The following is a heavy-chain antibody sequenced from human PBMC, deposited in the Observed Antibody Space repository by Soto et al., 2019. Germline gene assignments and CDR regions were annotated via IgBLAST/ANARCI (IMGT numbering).Heavy chain of an antibody. CDR3: AREPRYCSGGSCYSPRGYYYYGMDV. J-gene: IGHJ6*02. D-gene: IGHD2-15*01. Sequence: QVQLVQSGAEVKKPGSSVKVSCKASGGTFSSYAISWVRQAPGQGLEWMGGIIPIFGTANSAQKFQGRVTITADESTSTANMELSSMRSEDTAVYYCAREPRYCSGGSCYSPRGYYYYGMDVWGQGTTVTVSS. CDR2: IIPIFGTA. CDR1: GGTFSSYA. V-gene: IGHV1-69*01.